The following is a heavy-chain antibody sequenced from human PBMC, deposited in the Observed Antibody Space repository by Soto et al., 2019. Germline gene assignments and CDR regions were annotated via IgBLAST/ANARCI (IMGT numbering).Heavy chain of an antibody. D-gene: IGHD5-12*01. CDR1: GFTFSSYA. CDR2: ISYDGSNK. CDR3: ARDVLDIVGFDY. J-gene: IGHJ4*02. V-gene: IGHV3-30-3*01. Sequence: QVQLVESGGGVVQPGRSLRLSCAASGFTFSSYAMHWVRQAPGKGLEWVAVISYDGSNKYYADSVKGRFTISRDNSKNTLYLQMNSLRAEDTAVYYCARDVLDIVGFDYWGQGTLVTVSS.